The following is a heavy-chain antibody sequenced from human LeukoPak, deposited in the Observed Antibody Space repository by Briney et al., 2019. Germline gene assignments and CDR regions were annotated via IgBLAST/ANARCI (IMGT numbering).Heavy chain of an antibody. V-gene: IGHV4-31*02. CDR3: ARVSQQIWGHWFDP. CDR2: IFYTGST. Sequence: SETLSLTCAVSGGSITSGNYYWSWIRQPPGKGLEWIGYIFYTGSTNYSPSLKSRVTISVDTSKNQFSLKLSSVTAADTAVYYCARVSQQIWGHWFDPWGQGTLVTVSS. D-gene: IGHD3-16*01. J-gene: IGHJ5*02. CDR1: GGSITSGNYY.